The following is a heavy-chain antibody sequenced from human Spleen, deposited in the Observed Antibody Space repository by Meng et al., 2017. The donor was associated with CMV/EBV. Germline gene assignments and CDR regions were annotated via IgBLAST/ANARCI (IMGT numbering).Heavy chain of an antibody. J-gene: IGHJ6*02. Sequence: GESLKISCAASGFTFSSYSMNWVRQAPGKGLEWVSYISSSSSTIYYADSVKGRFTISRDNAKDSLDLQMSSLRVEDTAVYYCARTPLNYDFGSGPLWDVWGRGTTVTV. CDR3: ARTPLNYDFGSGPLWDV. D-gene: IGHD3-3*01. V-gene: IGHV3-48*04. CDR1: GFTFSSYS. CDR2: ISSSSSTI.